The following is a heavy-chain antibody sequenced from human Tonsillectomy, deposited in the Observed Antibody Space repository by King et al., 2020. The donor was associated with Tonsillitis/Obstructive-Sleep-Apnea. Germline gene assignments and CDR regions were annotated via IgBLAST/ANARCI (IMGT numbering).Heavy chain of an antibody. CDR1: GGSVTSGNYY. J-gene: IGHJ5*02. Sequence: QLQESGPGLVKPSETLSLTCTVSGGSVTSGNYYWSWIRQPPGKGLEWIGDIYHSGSTNCNPSLKGRVTISVDTSKNQLSLKLSSVTAADTAVYYCAREEDRYNNFAGWFDPWGQGTLVTVPS. CDR2: IYHSGST. D-gene: IGHD4-11*01. V-gene: IGHV4-61*01. CDR3: AREEDRYNNFAGWFDP.